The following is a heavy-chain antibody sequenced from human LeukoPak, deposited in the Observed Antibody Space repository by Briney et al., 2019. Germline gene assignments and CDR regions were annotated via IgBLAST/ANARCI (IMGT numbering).Heavy chain of an antibody. Sequence: GGSLRLSCAASGFTFSSYAMSWVRQAPGKGLEWDSAISGSGGSTYYADSVKGRFTISRDNSKNTLYLQMNSLRAEDTAVYYCAKRSSGWYSLDYWGQGTLVTVSS. D-gene: IGHD6-19*01. CDR1: GFTFSSYA. J-gene: IGHJ4*02. V-gene: IGHV3-23*01. CDR2: ISGSGGST. CDR3: AKRSSGWYSLDY.